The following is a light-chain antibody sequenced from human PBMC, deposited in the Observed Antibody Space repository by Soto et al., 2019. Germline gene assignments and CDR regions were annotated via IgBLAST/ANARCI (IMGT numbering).Light chain of an antibody. CDR3: QQYGSSSYS. CDR1: QSISSSY. CDR2: AAS. V-gene: IGKV3-20*01. J-gene: IGKJ2*01. Sequence: EIVLTQSPGTLSLSPGERATLSCRASQSISSSYLAWYQQKPGQAPRLLIYAASSRSTGIPDRFNGSGSGTDFTLTTRGQEPEEFAVYYFQQYGSSSYSFGQWTQLEIK.